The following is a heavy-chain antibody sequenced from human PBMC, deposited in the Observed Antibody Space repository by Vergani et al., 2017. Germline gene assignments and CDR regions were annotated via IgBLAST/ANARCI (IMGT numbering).Heavy chain of an antibody. CDR1: GIPFKNAW. D-gene: IGHD2-2*02. CDR2: IRSKNDGGTA. V-gene: IGHV3-15*01. J-gene: IGHJ4*02. Sequence: EVKVVESGGGLIKPGGSLRLSCVVSGIPFKNAWINWARQAPGKGLEWIGRIRSKNDGGTAHYSAPLKGRFTIARDDSKDSAFLLVNNLKTEDTAVYYCATIGYRRWGYYFDYWGQGILVTVSS. CDR3: ATIGYRRWGYYFDY.